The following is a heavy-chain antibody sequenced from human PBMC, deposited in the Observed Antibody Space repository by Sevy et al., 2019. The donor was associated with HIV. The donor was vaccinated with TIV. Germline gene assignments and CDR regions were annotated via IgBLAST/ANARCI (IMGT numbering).Heavy chain of an antibody. CDR1: GGPISSYY. D-gene: IGHD5-12*01. J-gene: IGHJ5*02. CDR2: IHYSGST. Sequence: SETLSLTCTVSGGPISSYYWSWIRQPPGKKLEWIGYIHYSGSTKYNPSLNSRVTMSVDTSKNQFSLKLPSVTAADTAVYYCARAPPVRSGDDSLNWFDPWGQGTLVTVSS. V-gene: IGHV4-59*01. CDR3: ARAPPVRSGDDSLNWFDP.